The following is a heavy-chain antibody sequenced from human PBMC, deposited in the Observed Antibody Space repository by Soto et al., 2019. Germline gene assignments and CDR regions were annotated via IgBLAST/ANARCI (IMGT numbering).Heavy chain of an antibody. D-gene: IGHD3-22*01. CDR1: GGSISSSSYY. J-gene: IGHJ4*02. CDR3: ARLKLGDSSGYYYFDY. Sequence: SETLSLTCTVSGGSISSSSYYWGWIRQPPGKGLEWIGSIYYSGSTYYNPSLKSRVTISVDTSKNQFSLKLSSVTAADTAVYYCARLKLGDSSGYYYFDYWGQGTLVTVSS. V-gene: IGHV4-39*01. CDR2: IYYSGST.